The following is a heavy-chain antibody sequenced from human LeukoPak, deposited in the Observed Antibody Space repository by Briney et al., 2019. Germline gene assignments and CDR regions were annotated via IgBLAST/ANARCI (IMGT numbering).Heavy chain of an antibody. J-gene: IGHJ4*02. Sequence: PGGSLRLSCAASGFTVSSNYMSWVRQAPGKGLEWVSVIYSGGSTYYADSVKGRFTISRDNSKNTLYLQMNSLGAEDTAVYYCAQVAGKSYFDYWGQGTLVTVSS. D-gene: IGHD6-19*01. V-gene: IGHV3-66*01. CDR3: AQVAGKSYFDY. CDR2: IYSGGST. CDR1: GFTVSSNY.